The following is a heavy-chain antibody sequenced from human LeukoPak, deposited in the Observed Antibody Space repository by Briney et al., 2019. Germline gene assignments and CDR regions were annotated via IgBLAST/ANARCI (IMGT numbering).Heavy chain of an antibody. CDR3: ARPMATVTTSLKF. CDR2: INSNTGGT. D-gene: IGHD4-17*01. CDR1: GYTFTDYY. V-gene: IGHV1-2*02. J-gene: IGHJ4*02. Sequence: ASVKVSFKASGYTFTDYYMHWVRQAAGQGLEWMGCINSNTGGTNYAQRFQGRVTKTRDTSISTAYMELSRLTSDDTAVYYCARPMATVTTSLKFWGQGSLVTVSS.